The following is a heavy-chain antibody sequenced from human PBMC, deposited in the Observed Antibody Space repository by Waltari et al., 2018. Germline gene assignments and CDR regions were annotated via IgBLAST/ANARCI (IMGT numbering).Heavy chain of an antibody. V-gene: IGHV3-30*18. CDR1: GFTFSSYG. CDR3: AKGDVDTAILFDY. CDR2: IWYDGSNK. D-gene: IGHD5-18*01. J-gene: IGHJ4*02. Sequence: QVQLVESGGGVVQPGRSLRPSCAASGFTFSSYGLHWVRQAPGKGLEWVAVIWYDGSNKYYADSVKGRFTISRDNSKNTLYLQMNSLRAEDTAMYYCAKGDVDTAILFDYWGQGTLVTVSS.